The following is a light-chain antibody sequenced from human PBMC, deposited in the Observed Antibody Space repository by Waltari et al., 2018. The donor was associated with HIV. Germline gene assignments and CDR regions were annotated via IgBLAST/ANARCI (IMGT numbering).Light chain of an antibody. CDR1: QAITSY. Sequence: DIQLTQSPSFMSASVGDRVTITCWASQAITSYLAWYQQKLGKAPKLLIYSASTLERGVPSRFSGGGSETEFSLTISSLQPEDSATYSCQQLHTYPFTFGQGAKLEIK. CDR3: QQLHTYPFT. CDR2: SAS. V-gene: IGKV1-9*01. J-gene: IGKJ2*01.